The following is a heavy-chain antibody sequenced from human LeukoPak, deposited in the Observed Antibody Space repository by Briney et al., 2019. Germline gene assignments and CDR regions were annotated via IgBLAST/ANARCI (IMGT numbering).Heavy chain of an antibody. V-gene: IGHV3-30*03. CDR2: ISYDGPNK. D-gene: IGHD3-22*01. CDR1: GFTFSSYG. J-gene: IGHJ4*02. CDR3: ARQYSYDSSGYYPWDY. Sequence: GGSLRLSCAASGFTFSSYGMHWVRQAPGKGLEWVAVISYDGPNKYYVESVKGRFTISRDNAENTLYLQMNSLRAEDTAMYYCARQYSYDSSGYYPWDYWGQGTLVTVSS.